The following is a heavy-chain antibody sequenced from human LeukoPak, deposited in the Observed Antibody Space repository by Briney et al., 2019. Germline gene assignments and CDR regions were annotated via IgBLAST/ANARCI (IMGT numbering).Heavy chain of an antibody. CDR1: GYTFTGYY. V-gene: IGHV1-2*02. Sequence: GASVKVSCKASGYTFTGYYMHWVRQAPGQGLEWMGWINPNSGGTNYAQKFQGRVTMTRDTSISTAYMELSRLRSDDKAVYYCARRDILTAYYYYWGQGTLVTVSS. CDR2: INPNSGGT. D-gene: IGHD3-9*01. J-gene: IGHJ4*02. CDR3: ARRDILTAYYYY.